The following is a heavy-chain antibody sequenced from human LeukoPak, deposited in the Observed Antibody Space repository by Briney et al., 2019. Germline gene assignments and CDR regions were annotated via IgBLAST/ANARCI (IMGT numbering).Heavy chain of an antibody. CDR1: GYSFTSYW. CDR2: IYPGDSDT. CDR3: ARHITVSGSYYQPFDY. Sequence: RGESLNISCKGSGYSFTSYWIGWVGQMPGKVLEWMGIIYPGDSDTRYSASFQGQVTISADKSISTAYLQWSSLKASDAAMYYCARHITVSGSYYQPFDYWGQGTLVTVSS. D-gene: IGHD1-26*01. V-gene: IGHV5-51*01. J-gene: IGHJ4*02.